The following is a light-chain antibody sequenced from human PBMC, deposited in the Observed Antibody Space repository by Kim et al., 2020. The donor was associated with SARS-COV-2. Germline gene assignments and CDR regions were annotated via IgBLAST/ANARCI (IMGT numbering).Light chain of an antibody. CDR2: EAT. CDR1: QDIDDD. CDR3: LQHDNFPPHT. Sequence: ETTLTQSPAFMSATPGDKVNISCKASQDIDDDMNCYQQKPGEAAIFIIQEATTLVPGIPPRFSGSGYEDAAYYFCLQHDNFPPHTFGQGTKLEI. J-gene: IGKJ2*01. V-gene: IGKV5-2*01.